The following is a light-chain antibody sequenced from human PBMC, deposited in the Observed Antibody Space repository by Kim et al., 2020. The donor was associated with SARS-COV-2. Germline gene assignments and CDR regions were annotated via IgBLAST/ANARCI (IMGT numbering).Light chain of an antibody. V-gene: IGLV1-51*01. CDR3: ATWDNSLNGLV. J-gene: IGLJ2*01. Sequence: QKVTIACSGSNSNIGKNYVSWYQQLPGTAPKHLISDNDKGHSGIPDRFSGSKSGTSATLDITGLQTGDEADYYCATWDNSLNGLVFGGGTQLTVL. CDR1: NSNIGKNY. CDR2: DND.